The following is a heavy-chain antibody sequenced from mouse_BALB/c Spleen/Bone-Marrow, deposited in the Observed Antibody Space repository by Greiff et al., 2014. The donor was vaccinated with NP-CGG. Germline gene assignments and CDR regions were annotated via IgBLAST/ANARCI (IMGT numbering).Heavy chain of an antibody. CDR2: ISNLACSI. CDR3: ARDLDGTGVFDY. D-gene: IGHD4-1*01. J-gene: IGHJ2*01. V-gene: IGHV5-15*02. CDR1: GFTFSDYG. Sequence: KLVESGGGLVQTGGSRELSCAASGFTFSDYGMAWVRQAPGKGPEWVAFISNLACSISYADTVTGRFTISRENVKNTLYLEMSSLRSEDTAMYYCARDLDGTGVFDYWGQGTTLTVSS.